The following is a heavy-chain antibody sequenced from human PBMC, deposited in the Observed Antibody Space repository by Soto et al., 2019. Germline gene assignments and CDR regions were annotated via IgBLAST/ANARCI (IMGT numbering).Heavy chain of an antibody. D-gene: IGHD6-19*01. Sequence: PSETLSLTCTVSGGSIISSSYYWGGIPQPPGKGLEWIGGIYYSGSTYYNPSLKRRVSRSGDTATNQFSLKLCSWTAADTAVYYCARQRMAVADQLDYWGQGTLVTVSS. CDR3: ARQRMAVADQLDY. V-gene: IGHV4-39*01. J-gene: IGHJ4*02. CDR2: IYYSGST. CDR1: GGSIISSSYY.